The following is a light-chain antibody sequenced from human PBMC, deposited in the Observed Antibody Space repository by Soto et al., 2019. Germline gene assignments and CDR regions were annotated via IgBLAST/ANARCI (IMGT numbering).Light chain of an antibody. CDR1: SSNIGAGYE. Sequence: QPVLTQPPSVSGAPGQRVTISCTGSSSNIGAGYEVHWYQHLPGTAPKLLIYLNNNRPSGVPDRFSGSKSGNTASLTISGLQTEDEGDYYCSSFTTSNTLLFAGGTKLTVL. CDR3: SSFTTSNTLL. J-gene: IGLJ3*02. CDR2: LNN. V-gene: IGLV1-40*01.